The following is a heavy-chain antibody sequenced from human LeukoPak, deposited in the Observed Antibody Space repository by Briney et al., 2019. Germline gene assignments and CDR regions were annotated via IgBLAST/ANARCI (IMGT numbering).Heavy chain of an antibody. CDR1: GFTFSNYY. CDR2: ISSSSNDI. J-gene: IGHJ6*02. V-gene: IGHV3-11*01. Sequence: KPGGSLRLSCAASGFTFSNYYLSWIRQAPGKGLEWVSYISSSSNDIYYADSVKGRFTISRDSAKNSLYLQMNSLRAEDTAVYYCARGHYGLDVWGQGTTVIVSS. CDR3: ARGHYGLDV.